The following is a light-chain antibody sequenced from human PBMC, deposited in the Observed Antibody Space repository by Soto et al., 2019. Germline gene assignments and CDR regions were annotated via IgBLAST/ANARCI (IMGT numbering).Light chain of an antibody. J-gene: IGLJ2*01. CDR3: SSYAGSNNWVV. Sequence: QSALTQPPCASGSPGQSVTISCTGTSSDVGGYNYVSWYQQHPGKAPKLMIYEVSKRPSGVPDRFSGSKSGNTASLTVSGLQAEDEADYYCSSYAGSNNWVVFGGGTKLTVL. CDR1: SSDVGGYNY. CDR2: EVS. V-gene: IGLV2-8*01.